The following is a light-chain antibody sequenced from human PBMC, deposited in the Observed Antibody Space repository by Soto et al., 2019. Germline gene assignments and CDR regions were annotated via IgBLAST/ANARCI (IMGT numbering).Light chain of an antibody. CDR3: QQYGSSSWT. Sequence: EIVLTQSPGTLYLSPGERATLSCRASQSVSSSYLAWYQQKPGQAPRLLIYGTSSRATAIPDRFSGSGSGTDFTLTISRLEPEDVAVYYCQQYGSSSWTFGQGTKVEIK. CDR1: QSVSSSY. CDR2: GTS. J-gene: IGKJ1*01. V-gene: IGKV3-20*01.